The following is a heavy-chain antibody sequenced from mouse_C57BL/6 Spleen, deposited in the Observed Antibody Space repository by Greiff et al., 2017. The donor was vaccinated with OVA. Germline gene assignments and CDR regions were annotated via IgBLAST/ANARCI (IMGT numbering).Heavy chain of an antibody. J-gene: IGHJ3*01. CDR2: INPGSGGT. CDR3: ARGAAIYYDYDGLFAY. Sequence: QVQLKESGAELVRPGTSVKVSCKASGYAFTNYLIEWVKQRPGQGLEWIGVINPGSGGTNYNEKFKGKATLTADKSSSTAYMQLSSLTSEDSAVYFCARGAAIYYDYDGLFAYWGQGTLVTVSA. V-gene: IGHV1-54*01. D-gene: IGHD2-4*01. CDR1: GYAFTNYL.